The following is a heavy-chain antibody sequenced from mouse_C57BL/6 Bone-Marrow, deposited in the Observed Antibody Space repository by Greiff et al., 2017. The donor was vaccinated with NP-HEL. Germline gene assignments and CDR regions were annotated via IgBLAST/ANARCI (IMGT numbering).Heavy chain of an antibody. CDR3: ARYVWDRGLYYFDY. CDR2: INPSSGYT. J-gene: IGHJ2*01. V-gene: IGHV1-4*01. CDR1: GYTFTSYT. Sequence: VKLQESGAELARPGASVKMSCKASGYTFTSYTMHWVKQRPGQGLEWIGYINPSSGYTKYNQKFKDKATLTADKSSSTAYMQLSSLTSEDSAVYYCARYVWDRGLYYFDYWGQGTTLTVSS. D-gene: IGHD4-1*01.